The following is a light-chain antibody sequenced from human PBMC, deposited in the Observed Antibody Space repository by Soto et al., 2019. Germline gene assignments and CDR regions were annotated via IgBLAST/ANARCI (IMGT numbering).Light chain of an antibody. V-gene: IGLV2-14*01. CDR2: DVS. J-gene: IGLJ2*01. Sequence: QSALTQPASVSGSPGQSITISCTGTSSDVGGYNYVSWYQQHPGKAPKFMIYDVSNRPSGVSNRFSGSKSGNTASLTISGLQAEDEADYYCSSYTSSCTLVFGGGTKLTVL. CDR1: SSDVGGYNY. CDR3: SSYTSSCTLV.